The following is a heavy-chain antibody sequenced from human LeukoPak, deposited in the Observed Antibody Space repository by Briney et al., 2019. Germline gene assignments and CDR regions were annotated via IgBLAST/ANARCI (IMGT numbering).Heavy chain of an antibody. D-gene: IGHD3-16*01. J-gene: IGHJ4*02. CDR2: ISESGGST. V-gene: IGHV3-23*01. CDR3: ARDRLKGPPVMDS. CDR1: GFTFSSYG. Sequence: GGSLRLSCAASGFTFSSYGKTWVRQAPGKGLEWVSSISESGGSTGDADSVKGRFAISRDNSKNTLFLQMHSLRVEDTAVYYCARDRLKGPPVMDSWGQGTLVTVSS.